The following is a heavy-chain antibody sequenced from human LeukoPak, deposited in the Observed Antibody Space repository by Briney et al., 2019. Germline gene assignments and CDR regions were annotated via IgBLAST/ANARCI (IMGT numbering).Heavy chain of an antibody. Sequence: GGSLRLSCAASGFTFNSYAMHWVRQAPGKGLEWVAVISYDGSNKYYADSVKGRFTISRDNSKNTLYLQMNSLRAEDTAVYYCAKRPNTHDAFDIWGQGTMVTVSS. CDR2: ISYDGSNK. CDR3: AKRPNTHDAFDI. J-gene: IGHJ3*02. V-gene: IGHV3-30*04. CDR1: GFTFNSYA.